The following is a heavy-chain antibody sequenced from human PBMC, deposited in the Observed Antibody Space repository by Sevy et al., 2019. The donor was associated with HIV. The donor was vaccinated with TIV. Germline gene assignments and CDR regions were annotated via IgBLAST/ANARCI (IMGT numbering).Heavy chain of an antibody. J-gene: IGHJ4*02. D-gene: IGHD6-19*01. CDR3: AKGRGSSGYYYFDY. CDR1: GFTFSSYA. Sequence: GGSLRLSCAASGFTFSSYAMSWVRQAPGKGLEWVSAISGSGGRTYYADSVKGRFTISRDNSKNTLYLQMNSLRAEDTAVYYCAKGRGSSGYYYFDYWGQGTLVTVSS. CDR2: ISGSGGRT. V-gene: IGHV3-23*01.